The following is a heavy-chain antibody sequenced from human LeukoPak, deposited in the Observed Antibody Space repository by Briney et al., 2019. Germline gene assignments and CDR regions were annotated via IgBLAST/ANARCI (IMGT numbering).Heavy chain of an antibody. CDR3: ARGGGYYDSSGSVLGNY. V-gene: IGHV1-8*01. Sequence: ASVKVSCKASGYTFTSYDINWVRQATGQGLEWMGWMNPNSGNTGYAQKFQGRVTTTRNTSISTAYMELSSLRSEDTAVYYCARGGGYYDSSGSVLGNYWGQGTLVTVSS. CDR1: GYTFTSYD. J-gene: IGHJ4*02. CDR2: MNPNSGNT. D-gene: IGHD3-22*01.